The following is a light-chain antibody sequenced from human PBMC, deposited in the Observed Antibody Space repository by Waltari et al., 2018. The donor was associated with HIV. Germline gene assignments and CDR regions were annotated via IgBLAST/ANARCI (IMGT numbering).Light chain of an antibody. Sequence: QSALPPPASVSGSPGQPIHIPCTGTRSDVGRYNLVPWYQQHPGKAPKLMIYEGSKRPSGVSNRFSGSKSGNTASLTISGLQAEDEADYYCCSYAGSSNVVFGGGTKLTVL. J-gene: IGLJ2*01. CDR1: RSDVGRYNL. CDR3: CSYAGSSNVV. V-gene: IGLV2-23*01. CDR2: EGS.